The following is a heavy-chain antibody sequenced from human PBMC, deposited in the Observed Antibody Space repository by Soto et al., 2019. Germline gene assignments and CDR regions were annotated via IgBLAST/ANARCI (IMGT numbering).Heavy chain of an antibody. V-gene: IGHV3-33*01. D-gene: IGHD6-13*01. CDR2: IWYDGSKK. CDR3: ARVGMLSRYSSSWYRYFFDF. J-gene: IGHJ4*02. Sequence: QVQLVESGGGVVQPGKSLRLSCAASGFTFSSYGMHWVRQAPGKGLEWVALIWYDGSKKYYADSVKGRFTISRDNSKDTLYLQMNSLRAEDTAVYYCARVGMLSRYSSSWYRYFFDFWGQGTLFTVSS. CDR1: GFTFSSYG.